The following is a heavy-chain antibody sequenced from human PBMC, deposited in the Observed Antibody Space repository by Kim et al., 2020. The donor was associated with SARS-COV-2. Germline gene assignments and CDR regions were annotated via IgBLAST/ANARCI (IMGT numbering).Heavy chain of an antibody. D-gene: IGHD2-15*01. V-gene: IGHV3-23*01. Sequence: GGSLRLSCAASGFAFTNYAMNWVRQAPEKGLEWVSSSTAGGTATYHADSVKGRFTISRDDSKNTLYLQMNNLRTEDTAVYYCAKAPSPYCRGVRSYPFD. CDR1: GFAFTNYA. CDR3: AKAPSPYCRGVRSYPFD. CDR2: STAGGTAT. J-gene: IGHJ4*01.